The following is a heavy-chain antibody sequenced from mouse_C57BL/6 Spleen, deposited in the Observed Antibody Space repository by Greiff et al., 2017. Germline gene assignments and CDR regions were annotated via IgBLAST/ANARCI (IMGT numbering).Heavy chain of an antibody. CDR3: ARANYDYSAWFAY. Sequence: QVQLQQSGPELVKPGASVKISCKASGYAFSSSWMNWVKQRPGKGLEWIGRIYPGDGDTNYNGKFKGKATLTADKSSRTAYMQLSSLTSEDSAVYFCARANYDYSAWFAYWGQGTLVTVSA. CDR2: IYPGDGDT. D-gene: IGHD2-4*01. V-gene: IGHV1-82*01. CDR1: GYAFSSSW. J-gene: IGHJ3*01.